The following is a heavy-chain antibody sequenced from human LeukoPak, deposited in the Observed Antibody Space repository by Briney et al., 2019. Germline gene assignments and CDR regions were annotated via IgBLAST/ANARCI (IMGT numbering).Heavy chain of an antibody. D-gene: IGHD2-2*01. CDR1: GDSITNYY. CDR2: ISYSGGT. J-gene: IGHJ3*01. CDR3: ARDRAYANSGGYAFDV. V-gene: IGHV4-59*01. Sequence: PSETLSLTCTVSGDSITNYYWSWIRQPPGKGLECIAYISYSGGTDYNPSLRSRVTISQDSSKNQFYLELSSVTAADTAIYYCARDRAYANSGGYAFDVWGPGTMVTVSS.